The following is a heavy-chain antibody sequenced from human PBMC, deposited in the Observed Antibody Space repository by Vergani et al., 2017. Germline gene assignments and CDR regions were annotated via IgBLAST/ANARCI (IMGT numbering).Heavy chain of an antibody. Sequence: QVQLQESGPGLVKPSETLSLTCTVSGGSISSYYWSWIRQPPGKGLEWIGYIYYSGSTNYNPSLKSRVTISVDTSKNQFSLKLSSVTAADTAVYYCAREGARGLFPYYYGMDVWGQGTTVTVSS. CDR3: AREGARGLFPYYYGMDV. CDR1: GGSISSYY. J-gene: IGHJ6*02. CDR2: IYYSGST. D-gene: IGHD3-22*01. V-gene: IGHV4-59*01.